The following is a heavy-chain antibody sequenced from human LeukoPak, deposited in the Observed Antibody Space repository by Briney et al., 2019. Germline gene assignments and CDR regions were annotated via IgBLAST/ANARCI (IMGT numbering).Heavy chain of an antibody. V-gene: IGHV1-18*01. CDR3: ARDRPYYYGSGSLYSFDY. D-gene: IGHD3-10*01. CDR1: GYIFSTYG. Sequence: GASVKVSCRSSGYIFSTYGISWVRQAPGQGLEWMGWISAYNNDTNSAQKLQGRVTMTTDTSTNTAYMELRSLRSADTAVYYCARDRPYYYGSGSLYSFDYWGQGSLVTVSS. CDR2: ISAYNNDT. J-gene: IGHJ4*02.